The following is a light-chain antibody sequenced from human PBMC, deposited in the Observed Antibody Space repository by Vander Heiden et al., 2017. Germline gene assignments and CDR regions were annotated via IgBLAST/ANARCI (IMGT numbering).Light chain of an antibody. CDR3: QQYGSSPQT. V-gene: IGKV3-20*01. CDR2: GAS. CDR1: QSVSSNY. J-gene: IGKJ1*01. Sequence: EFGLRHPPGTLSLSPGERATLSCRASQSVSSNYLAWYQQKPGQAPRLLIFGASSRATGIPDRFSGSGSGTDFTLTISRLEPEDFAVYYCQQYGSSPQTFGQGTKVEIK.